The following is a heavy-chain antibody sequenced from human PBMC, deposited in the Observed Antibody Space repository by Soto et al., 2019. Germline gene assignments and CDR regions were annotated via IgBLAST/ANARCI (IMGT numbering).Heavy chain of an antibody. V-gene: IGHV1-46*01. CDR3: ARDLAYCGGDCYPDTFDY. Sequence: ASVKVSCKASGYTFTSYYMHWVRQAPGQGLEWMGIINPSGGSTSYAQKFQGRVTMTRDTSTSTVYMELSSLRSEDTAVYYCARDLAYCGGDCYPDTFDYWGQGTLVTVSS. D-gene: IGHD2-21*02. CDR2: INPSGGST. CDR1: GYTFTSYY. J-gene: IGHJ4*02.